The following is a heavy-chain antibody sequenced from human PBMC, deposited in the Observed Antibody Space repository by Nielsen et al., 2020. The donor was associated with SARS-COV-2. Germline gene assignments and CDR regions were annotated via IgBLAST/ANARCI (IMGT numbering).Heavy chain of an antibody. V-gene: IGHV3-7*03. CDR3: ARVRDPLYYYYGMDV. CDR2: IKQDGSEK. CDR1: GFTFSSYW. Sequence: GESLKISCAASGFTFSSYWMSWVRQAPGKGLEWVANIKQDGSEKYYVDSVKGRFTISRDNAKNSLYLQMNSLRAEDTALYHCARVRDPLYYYYGMDVWGQGTTVTVSS. J-gene: IGHJ6*02.